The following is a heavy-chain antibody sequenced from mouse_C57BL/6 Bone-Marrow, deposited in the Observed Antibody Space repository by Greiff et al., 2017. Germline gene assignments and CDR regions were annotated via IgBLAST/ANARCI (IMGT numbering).Heavy chain of an antibody. CDR3: ARPPFAY. CDR2: IDPNGGGT. V-gene: IGHV1-72*01. CDR1: GYTFTSYS. Sequence: QVQLQQPGAELVKPGASVKLSCKASGYTFTSYSMHWVKQRPGRGLEWIGRIDPNGGGTKYTEKFKSKATLTVDKPSSTPYMQLSSLSSEASAVYYCARPPFAYWGQGTLVTVSA. J-gene: IGHJ3*01.